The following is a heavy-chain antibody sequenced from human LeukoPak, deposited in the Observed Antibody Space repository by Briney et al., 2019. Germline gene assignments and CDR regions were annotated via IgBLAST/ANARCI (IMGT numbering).Heavy chain of an antibody. V-gene: IGHV4-59*08. J-gene: IGHJ4*02. Sequence: SETLSLTCTVSSGSISYYYWSWIRQPPGKRLEWIGNIYYSGDTSYNPSLKSRVTMSVDTSRNQFSLKLTSVTATDTAMYYCARHPSRVAVTGTGFDYWGRGTLVTVSS. CDR3: ARHPSRVAVTGTGFDY. CDR1: SGSISYYY. CDR2: IYYSGDT. D-gene: IGHD6-19*01.